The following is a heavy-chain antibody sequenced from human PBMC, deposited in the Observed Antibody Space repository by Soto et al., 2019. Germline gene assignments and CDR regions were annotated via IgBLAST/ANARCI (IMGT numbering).Heavy chain of an antibody. CDR2: INHSGST. CDR1: GGSFSGYY. V-gene: IGHV4-34*01. J-gene: IGHJ3*02. CDR3: ARFSRRDDAFDI. Sequence: SETLSLTCAVYGGSFSGYYWSWIRQPPGKGLEWIGEINHSGSTNYNPSLKSRVTISVDTSKNQFSLKLSSVTAADTAVYYCARFSRRDDAFDIWGQGTMVTV.